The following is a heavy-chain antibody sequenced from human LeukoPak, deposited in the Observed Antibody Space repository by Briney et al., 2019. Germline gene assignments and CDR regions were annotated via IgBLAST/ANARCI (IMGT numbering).Heavy chain of an antibody. CDR1: GFTFSNYG. V-gene: IGHV3-21*05. J-gene: IGHJ4*02. CDR3: ARDFRFCPADF. Sequence: GRSLRLSCAASGFTFSNYGMHWVRQAPGKGLEWVSYISSSSSYTNYADSVKGRFTISRDNAKNSLYLQMNSLRAEDTAVYYCARDFRFCPADFWGQGTLVTVSS. CDR2: ISSSSSYT.